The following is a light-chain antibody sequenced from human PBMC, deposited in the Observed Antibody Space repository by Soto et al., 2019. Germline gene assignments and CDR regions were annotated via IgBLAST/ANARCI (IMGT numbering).Light chain of an antibody. CDR3: QQYGGSPRT. CDR1: QSIGGNF. CDR2: GAS. Sequence: GLRQYLSTLSLSLEERATLSCRASQSIGGNFLAWYQQRRGQAPRLLIHGASNRATGIPDRFSGSGSGTDFTLTITRLEPEDFAVYYCQQYGGSPRTFGQGTKVDIK. J-gene: IGKJ1*01. V-gene: IGKV3-20*01.